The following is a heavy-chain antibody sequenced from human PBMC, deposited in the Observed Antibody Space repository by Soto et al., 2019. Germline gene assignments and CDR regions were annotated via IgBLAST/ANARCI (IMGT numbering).Heavy chain of an antibody. CDR1: GGSISKYY. CDR2: VYYSGST. D-gene: IGHD3-10*01. J-gene: IGHJ4*02. CDR3: ARHFSSGTYPLDS. Sequence: PSETLSLTXTVAGGSISKYYWSWIRQPPGRQLEWIGHVYYSGSTTYNPSLKSRVTISVDTSKNQFSLKLTSVTAADTAVYYCARHFSSGTYPLDSWGQGTLVTVSS. V-gene: IGHV4-59*08.